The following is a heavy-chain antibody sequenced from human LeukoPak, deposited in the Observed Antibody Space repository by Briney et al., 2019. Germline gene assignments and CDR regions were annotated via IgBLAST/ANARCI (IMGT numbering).Heavy chain of an antibody. CDR1: GFTVSSNY. D-gene: IGHD3-22*01. J-gene: IGHJ4*02. Sequence: GGSLRLSCAASGFTVSSNYMSWVRQAPGKGLEWVSVIYSGGSTYYADSVKGRFTISRDNSKNTLYLQMNSLRAEDTAVYYCARDARAPYDRGYWGQGTLVTVSS. CDR3: ARDARAPYDRGY. CDR2: IYSGGST. V-gene: IGHV3-53*01.